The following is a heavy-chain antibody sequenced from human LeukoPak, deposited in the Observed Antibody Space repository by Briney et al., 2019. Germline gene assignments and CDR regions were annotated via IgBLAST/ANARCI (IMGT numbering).Heavy chain of an antibody. V-gene: IGHV3-23*01. D-gene: IGHD3-10*01. CDR3: AKVLSLTRSYWYGLDA. Sequence: GGSLRLSCAASGFSFSTYSMNWVRQFPGKGLESISSISGSGSETYYIDSVGGRFTISRDNSKKTLFLQMNNLRAEDTAVYYCAKVLSLTRSYWYGLDAWGQGTAVTVSS. CDR1: GFSFSTYS. CDR2: ISGSGSET. J-gene: IGHJ6*02.